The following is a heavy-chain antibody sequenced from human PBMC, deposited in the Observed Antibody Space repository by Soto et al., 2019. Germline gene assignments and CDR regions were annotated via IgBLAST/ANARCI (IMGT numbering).Heavy chain of an antibody. Sequence: ASVKVSCKASGYTFTGYYMHWVRQAPGQGLEWMGWINPNSGGTNYAQKFQGMVTMTRDTSISTAYMELSRLRSDDTAVYYCARWGLRWRTFDYWGQGTLVTVSS. CDR1: GYTFTGYY. V-gene: IGHV1-2*02. J-gene: IGHJ4*02. CDR2: INPNSGGT. CDR3: ARWGLRWRTFDY. D-gene: IGHD4-17*01.